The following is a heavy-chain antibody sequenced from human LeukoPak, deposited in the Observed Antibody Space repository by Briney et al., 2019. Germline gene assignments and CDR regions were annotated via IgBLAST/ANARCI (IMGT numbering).Heavy chain of an antibody. V-gene: IGHV4-59*01. CDR2: IDYSGST. J-gene: IGHJ4*02. D-gene: IGHD1-7*01. CDR1: GGSISSYY. Sequence: SETLSLTCTVFGGSISSYYWSWIRQPPGKGLEWIGYIDYSGSTNYNPSLRSRFTISVDTSKIQFSLKLTSVTAADTAVYFCARYRIGTRHFDYWGQGTLVTVSS. CDR3: ARYRIGTRHFDY.